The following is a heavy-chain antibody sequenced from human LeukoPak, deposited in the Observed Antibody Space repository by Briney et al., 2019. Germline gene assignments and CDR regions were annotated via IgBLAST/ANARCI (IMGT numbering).Heavy chain of an antibody. V-gene: IGHV1-18*01. Sequence: ASVTVSCKASGYTFTSYGISWVRQAPGQGLEWMGWISAYNGNTNYAQKLQGRVTMTTDTSTSTAYMELRSLRSDATAVYYCARSRAVVTHFDYWGQGTLVTVSS. D-gene: IGHD4-23*01. CDR3: ARSRAVVTHFDY. CDR1: GYTFTSYG. CDR2: ISAYNGNT. J-gene: IGHJ4*02.